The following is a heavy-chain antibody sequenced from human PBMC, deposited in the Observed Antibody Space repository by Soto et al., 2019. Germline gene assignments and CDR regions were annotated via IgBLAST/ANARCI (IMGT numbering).Heavy chain of an antibody. D-gene: IGHD3-22*01. V-gene: IGHV1-45*02. Sequence: SVKVSCKASGYTFTYRYLHWVRQAPGQALEWMGWITPFNGNTNYAQKFQDRVTITRDRSMSTAYMELSSLRSEDTAMYYCARSATYYDDSSGYYYYDAFDIWGQGTMVTVSS. CDR3: ARSATYYDDSSGYYYYDAFDI. J-gene: IGHJ3*02. CDR2: ITPFNGNT. CDR1: GYTFTYRY.